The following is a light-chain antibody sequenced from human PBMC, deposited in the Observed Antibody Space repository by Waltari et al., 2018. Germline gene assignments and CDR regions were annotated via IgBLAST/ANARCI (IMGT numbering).Light chain of an antibody. J-gene: IGLJ2*01. Sequence: QSALTQPPSASGSPGQPVTISCTGTSRDVGGYNYVSWYQQHPGKAPKLIIYEVTKRPSGVPDRFSGSKSGNTASLTVSGLQADDEADYYCNSYAGRNRLGVFGGGTKVTVL. CDR3: NSYAGRNRLGV. V-gene: IGLV2-8*01. CDR1: SRDVGGYNY. CDR2: EVT.